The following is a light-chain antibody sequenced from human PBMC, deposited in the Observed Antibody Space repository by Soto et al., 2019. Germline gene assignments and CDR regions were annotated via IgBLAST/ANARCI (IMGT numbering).Light chain of an antibody. CDR2: EVN. Sequence: QSVLTQPPSASGSPGQSVTISCTGTSSDIGGYNFVSWYQQYPGEAPKLMIYEVNKRPSGVPDRFSGSKSGNTASLTVSGLQSEDEAVYFCSSSAGSNNLVFGRGTKLTVL. J-gene: IGLJ2*01. CDR1: SSDIGGYNF. CDR3: SSSAGSNNLV. V-gene: IGLV2-8*01.